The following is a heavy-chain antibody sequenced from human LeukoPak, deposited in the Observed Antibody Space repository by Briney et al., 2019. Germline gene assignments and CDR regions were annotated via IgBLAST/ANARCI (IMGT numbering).Heavy chain of an antibody. CDR2: IYYSGST. V-gene: IGHV4-59*01. CDR3: ARGSRGSQQLTTSHYFDS. Sequence: SETLSLTCTVSGGSISSYYWSWIRQPPGKGLEGIGYIYYSGSTNYNPSLKSRVTISVDTSKNQFSLKLSSVTAADTAVYYCARGSRGSQQLTTSHYFDSWGQGTLVTVSS. J-gene: IGHJ4*02. D-gene: IGHD6-13*01. CDR1: GGSISSYY.